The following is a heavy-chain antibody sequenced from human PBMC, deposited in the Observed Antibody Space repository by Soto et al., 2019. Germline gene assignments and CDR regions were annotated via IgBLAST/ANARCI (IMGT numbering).Heavy chain of an antibody. CDR1: GYTFTSYG. CDR2: ISAYNGNT. D-gene: IGHD5-18*01. J-gene: IGHJ3*02. V-gene: IGHV1-18*01. Sequence: QVQLVQSGAEVKKPGASVKVSCKASGYTFTSYGISWVRQAPGQGLEWMGWISAYNGNTNYAQKLQGRVTRTTDTSTSTANMELRSLRSDDTAVYYCARDQDSYCHRKDAFDIWGQGTMVTVSS. CDR3: ARDQDSYCHRKDAFDI.